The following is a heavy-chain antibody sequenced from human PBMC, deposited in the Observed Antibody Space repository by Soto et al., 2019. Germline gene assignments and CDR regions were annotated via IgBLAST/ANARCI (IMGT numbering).Heavy chain of an antibody. D-gene: IGHD6-13*01. CDR3: ARENQQNVSDY. J-gene: IGHJ4*02. CDR1: GGSFSGYY. Sequence: SETLSLTCAVYGGSFSGYYWSWISQPPGKGLEWIGEINHSGSTNYSPSLKSRVTRSLDRSQNQFSLNLSSVTAADTSVYYCARENQQNVSDYWGQGTMVTVSS. V-gene: IGHV4-34*01. CDR2: INHSGST.